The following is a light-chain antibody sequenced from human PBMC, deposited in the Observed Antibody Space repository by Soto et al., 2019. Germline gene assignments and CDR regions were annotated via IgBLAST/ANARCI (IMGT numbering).Light chain of an antibody. Sequence: DIQMTQSPSSLSASVGDRVTITCRASQSISSYVNWYQQKPGQAPKLLIYAASSLQCGVPSRFSGRGSGTDFPLTISSLQPEDFATYYCQQRYSPPLFPFRPGPKVDIK. V-gene: IGKV1-39*01. CDR1: QSISSY. CDR3: QQRYSPPLFP. CDR2: AAS. J-gene: IGKJ3*01.